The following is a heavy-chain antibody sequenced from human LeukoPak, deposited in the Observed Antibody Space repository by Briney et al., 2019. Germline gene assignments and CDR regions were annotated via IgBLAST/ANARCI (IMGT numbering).Heavy chain of an antibody. CDR3: TRGGDIVVVVAATLDY. D-gene: IGHD2-15*01. J-gene: IGHJ4*02. CDR2: IRSIAYGGTT. V-gene: IGHV3-49*03. Sequence: PGGSLRLSCTASGFTFGDYAMSWFRQAPGKGLEWVGFIRSIAYGGTTEYAASVKGRFTISRDDSKSIAYLQMNSLKTEDTAVYYCTRGGDIVVVVAATLDYWGQGTLVTVSS. CDR1: GFTFGDYA.